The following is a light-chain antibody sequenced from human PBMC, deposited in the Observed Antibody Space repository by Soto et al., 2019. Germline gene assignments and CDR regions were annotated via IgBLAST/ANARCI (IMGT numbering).Light chain of an antibody. CDR1: SSDVGSYNV. CDR2: EVT. V-gene: IGLV2-23*02. Sequence: QSALTQPASVSGSPGQSITISCTGTSSDVGSYNVVSWYQHHPGKAPKLIIYEVTKRPSGVSDRFSGSKSGNTASLTISGLQAEGEADYYCCSFAGTFTFDVFGTGTKLTVL. CDR3: CSFAGTFTFDV. J-gene: IGLJ1*01.